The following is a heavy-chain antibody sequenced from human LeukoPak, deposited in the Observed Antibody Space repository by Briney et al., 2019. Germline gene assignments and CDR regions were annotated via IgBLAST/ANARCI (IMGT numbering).Heavy chain of an antibody. CDR2: IYYSGST. Sequence: SETLSLTCTVSGGSISSGGYYWSWIRQHPGKGLEWIGYIYYSGSTYYNPSLKSRVTMSVDTSKNQFSLKLSSVTAADTAVYYCARGDSSGYYYPIDLWGRGTLVTVSS. D-gene: IGHD3-22*01. CDR1: GGSISSGGYY. V-gene: IGHV4-31*03. CDR3: ARGDSSGYYYPIDL. J-gene: IGHJ2*01.